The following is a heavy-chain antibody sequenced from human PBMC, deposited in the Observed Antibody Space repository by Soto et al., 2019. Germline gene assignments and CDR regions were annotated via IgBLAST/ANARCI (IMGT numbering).Heavy chain of an antibody. CDR2: ISVYNGNT. V-gene: IGHV1-18*01. Sequence: ASVKVCCKAPRYTFFNYGVTLLRHSPGQWLEWMGWISVYNGNTNYAQKLQGRVTLTTDISTSTAYMELRSLTSDETAVYYCARDSLSGTDAFDIWGQGTMVTVSS. CDR3: ARDSLSGTDAFDI. CDR1: RYTFFNYG. D-gene: IGHD1-26*01. J-gene: IGHJ3*02.